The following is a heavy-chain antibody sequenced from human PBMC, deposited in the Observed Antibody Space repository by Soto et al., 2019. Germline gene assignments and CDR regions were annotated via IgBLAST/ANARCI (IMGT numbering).Heavy chain of an antibody. CDR2: VFFTGST. D-gene: IGHD4-17*01. CDR3: AREDGDFVYVH. Sequence: SETLSLTCTVSGGSIRNYYLTWIRQSPGKGLEWIGHVFFTGSTKYSPSLESRVTIPVDTSQNQFSLSLTSVTTADTAVYYCAREDGDFVYVHWGQGTLVTVSS. V-gene: IGHV4-59*01. J-gene: IGHJ4*02. CDR1: GGSIRNYY.